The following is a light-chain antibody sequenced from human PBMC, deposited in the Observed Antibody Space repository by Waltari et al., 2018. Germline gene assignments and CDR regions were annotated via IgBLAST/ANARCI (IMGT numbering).Light chain of an antibody. V-gene: IGLV2-23*01. J-gene: IGLJ3*02. Sequence: QSALTQPASMSASPGQSITISCTAPNNDVGTYDLVSWYQQHPGRAPKLLIFQGTRRPSEVSGRFSGSTFGDTASLTISGRQPEDEADYYCCSYAGNWLFGGGTKVTVL. CDR2: QGT. CDR1: NNDVGTYDL. CDR3: CSYAGNWL.